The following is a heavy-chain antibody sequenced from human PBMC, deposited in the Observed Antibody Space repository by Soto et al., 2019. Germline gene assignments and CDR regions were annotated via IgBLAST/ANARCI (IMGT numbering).Heavy chain of an antibody. J-gene: IGHJ4*02. CDR2: VNLDGSRP. V-gene: IGHV3-74*01. Sequence: EVQLVESGGGFVQPGGSLRLSCAASGFTFSGFWMYWVRQAPGKGLVWVSRVNLDGSRPTFADSVKGRFTISRDNAKNTLYLQMNSLRAEDTAVHYCARANGYLNSHLDSWGQGTLVTVSS. CDR1: GFTFSGFW. D-gene: IGHD5-18*01. CDR3: ARANGYLNSHLDS.